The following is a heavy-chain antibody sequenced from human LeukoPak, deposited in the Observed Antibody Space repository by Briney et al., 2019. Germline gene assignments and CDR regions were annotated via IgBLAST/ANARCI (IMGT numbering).Heavy chain of an antibody. J-gene: IGHJ1*01. CDR2: MNPNSGNT. CDR3: ARASYDSSDYEYFHH. V-gene: IGHV1-8*01. Sequence: ASVKVSCKASGYTFTSYDINWVRQATGQGLEWMGWMNPNSGNTGYAQKFQGRVTMTRNTSISTAYMELSSLRSDDTAVYYCARASYDSSDYEYFHHWGQGTLVTVSS. D-gene: IGHD3-22*01. CDR1: GYTFTSYD.